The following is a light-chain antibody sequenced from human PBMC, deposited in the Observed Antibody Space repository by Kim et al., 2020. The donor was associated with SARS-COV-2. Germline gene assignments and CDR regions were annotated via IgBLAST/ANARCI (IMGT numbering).Light chain of an antibody. CDR1: SGHSSYA. CDR3: QTWGTGIWV. Sequence: ASVQLTCTLSSGHSSYAIAWHQQQPEKGPRYLMKLNSDGSHSKGDGIPDLFSGSSSGAERYLTISSLQSEDEADYYCQTWGTGIWVFGGGTQLTVL. V-gene: IGLV4-69*01. J-gene: IGLJ3*02. CDR2: LNSDGSH.